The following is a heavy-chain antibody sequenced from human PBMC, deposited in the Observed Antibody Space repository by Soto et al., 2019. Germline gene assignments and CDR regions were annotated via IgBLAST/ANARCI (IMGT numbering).Heavy chain of an antibody. Sequence: KQSQTLSLTCAISGDSVSSNSAAWNWIRQSPSRGLEWLGRTYYRSKWYNDYAVSVKSRITINPDTSKNQFSLQLNSVTPEDTAVYYCARGRLLWFGEFTFDPWGQGTLVTVSS. CDR3: ARGRLLWFGEFTFDP. D-gene: IGHD3-10*01. V-gene: IGHV6-1*01. J-gene: IGHJ5*02. CDR2: TYYRSKWYN. CDR1: GDSVSSNSAA.